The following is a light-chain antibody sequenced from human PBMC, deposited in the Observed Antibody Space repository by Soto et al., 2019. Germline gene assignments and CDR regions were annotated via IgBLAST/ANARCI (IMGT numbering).Light chain of an antibody. CDR2: AAS. CDR3: QQSYSSPPT. J-gene: IGKJ1*01. V-gene: IGKV1-39*01. CDR1: QSISDH. Sequence: DIQMTQSPSSLSASVEDRVIITCRASQSISDHLNWYQQKPGKAPKLLIFAASSLQSGVPSRSSGSRSGPAFTLSISSLQPEDFAPYYCQQSYSSPPTFGQGTKVEIK.